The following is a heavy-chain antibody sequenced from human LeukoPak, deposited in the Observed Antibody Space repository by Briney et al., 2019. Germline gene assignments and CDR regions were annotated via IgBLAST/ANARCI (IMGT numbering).Heavy chain of an antibody. V-gene: IGHV1-2*02. CDR3: ARGTFDP. D-gene: IGHD1-14*01. J-gene: IGHJ5*02. CDR2: INPNSGGT. Sequence: ASVKVSCKASGYTFTGYYMHWVRQAPGQGLEWMGWINPNSGGTNYAQKFRGRVTMTSDTSITTAYMELTRLTSDDTAVYYCARGTFDPWGQGTLVTVSS. CDR1: GYTFTGYY.